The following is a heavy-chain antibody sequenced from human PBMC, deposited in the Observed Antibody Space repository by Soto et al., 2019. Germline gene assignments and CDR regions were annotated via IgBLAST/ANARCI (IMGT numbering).Heavy chain of an antibody. CDR3: ARDEAAARTAYYYYYYGMDV. Sequence: QVQLVESGGGVVQPGRSLRLSCAASGFTFSSYAMHWVRQAPGKGLEWVAVISYDGSNKYYADSVKGRFTISRDNSKNTLYLQMNSLRAEDSAVYYCARDEAAARTAYYYYYYGMDVWGQGTTVAVSS. D-gene: IGHD6-13*01. CDR1: GFTFSSYA. J-gene: IGHJ6*02. V-gene: IGHV3-30-3*01. CDR2: ISYDGSNK.